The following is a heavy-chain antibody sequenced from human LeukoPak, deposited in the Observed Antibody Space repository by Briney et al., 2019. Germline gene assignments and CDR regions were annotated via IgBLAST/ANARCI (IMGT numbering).Heavy chain of an antibody. CDR3: ARSIKASYGSGSTRVTI. Sequence: PLASVKVSCKASGGTFSSYAISWVRQAPGQGLEWMGRIIPIFGIANYAQKFQGRVTITADKSTSTAYMELSSLRSEDTAVYYCARSIKASYGSGSTRVTIWGQGTLVTVSS. V-gene: IGHV1-69*04. J-gene: IGHJ4*02. CDR2: IIPIFGIA. D-gene: IGHD3-10*01. CDR1: GGTFSSYA.